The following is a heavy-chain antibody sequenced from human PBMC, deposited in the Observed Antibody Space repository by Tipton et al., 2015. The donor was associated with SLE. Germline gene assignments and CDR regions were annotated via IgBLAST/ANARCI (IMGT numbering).Heavy chain of an antibody. CDR1: GYSISSGYY. J-gene: IGHJ4*02. V-gene: IGHV4-38-2*02. Sequence: TLSLTCAVSGYSISSGYYWGWIRQPPGKGLEWIGSIYHSGSTNYNPSLKSRVTISVDTSKNQFSLKLSSVTAADTAVYYCARDLDYDFWSGYYSGLDYWGQGTLVTVSS. CDR3: ARDLDYDFWSGYYSGLDY. CDR2: IYHSGST. D-gene: IGHD3-3*01.